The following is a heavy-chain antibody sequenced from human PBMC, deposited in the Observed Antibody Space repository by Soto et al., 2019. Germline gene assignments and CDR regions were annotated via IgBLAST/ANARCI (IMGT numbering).Heavy chain of an antibody. J-gene: IGHJ6*03. V-gene: IGHV3-73*01. Sequence: GGSLRLSCSASGFTFSGSAMHGVRQASGKGLEWVGRIRSKANSYATAYAASVKGRFTISRDDSKNTAYLQMNSLKTEDTAVYYCTTLAQWLLSPRDYYYYYMDVWGKGTTVTVSS. CDR3: TTLAQWLLSPRDYYYYYMDV. D-gene: IGHD5-12*01. CDR1: GFTFSGSA. CDR2: IRSKANSYAT.